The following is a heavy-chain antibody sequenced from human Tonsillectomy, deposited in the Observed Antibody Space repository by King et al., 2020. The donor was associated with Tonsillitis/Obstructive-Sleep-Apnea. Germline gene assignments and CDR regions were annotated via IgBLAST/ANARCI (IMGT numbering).Heavy chain of an antibody. J-gene: IGHJ4*02. D-gene: IGHD2-15*01. V-gene: IGHV4-31*03. Sequence: VPLQESGPGLVKPSQTLSLTCTVSGGSISSGGYYWSWLRQHPGTGLEWIGYIYYSGSTYYNPSLKSRVTISVDTSKNQFSLKLTSVTAADTAVYYCARVRGCSGGSCYFHYWGQGTLVTVSS. CDR3: ARVRGCSGGSCYFHY. CDR1: GGSISSGGYY. CDR2: IYYSGST.